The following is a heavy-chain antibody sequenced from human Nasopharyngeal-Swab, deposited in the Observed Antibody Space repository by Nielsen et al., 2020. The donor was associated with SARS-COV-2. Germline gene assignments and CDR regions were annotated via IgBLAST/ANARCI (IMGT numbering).Heavy chain of an antibody. Sequence: GESLKISCAASGFTFDDYTMHWVRQAPGKGLEWVSLISWDGGSTYYADSVKGRFTISRDNSKNSLYLQMNGLRTEDTALYYCAKDYQRGYYYDFWSGYYTLGYFDYWGQGTLVTASS. CDR3: AKDYQRGYYYDFWSGYYTLGYFDY. J-gene: IGHJ4*02. D-gene: IGHD3-3*01. CDR1: GFTFDDYT. CDR2: ISWDGGST. V-gene: IGHV3-43*01.